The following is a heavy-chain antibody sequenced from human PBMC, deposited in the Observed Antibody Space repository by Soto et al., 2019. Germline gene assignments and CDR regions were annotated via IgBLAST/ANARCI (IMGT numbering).Heavy chain of an antibody. V-gene: IGHV4-30-4*01. CDR3: ARGIGATIGDY. CDR2: IYYSGST. D-gene: IGHD5-12*01. CDR1: GGSISSGDYY. Sequence: QVQLQESGPGLVKPSQTLSLTCTVSGGSISSGDYYWRWIRQPPGKGLEWIGYIYYSGSTYYNPSLQRRGNISVDTSKNQFSLKLSSVTAADTAVYYCARGIGATIGDYWGQGTLVTGSS. J-gene: IGHJ4*02.